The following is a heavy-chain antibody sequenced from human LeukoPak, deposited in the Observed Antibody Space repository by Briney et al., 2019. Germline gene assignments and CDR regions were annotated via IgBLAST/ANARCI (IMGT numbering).Heavy chain of an antibody. D-gene: IGHD6-19*01. J-gene: IGHJ4*02. V-gene: IGHV1-69*06. CDR1: EGTFSRSA. CDR2: ILPIFGTA. CDR3: ARESSSGSPLNFDY. Sequence: GSSVKLSCKASEGTFSRSAISWVRQAPGQGLEWMGGILPIFGTANYVQKFQGRVTITADKSTSTAYMGLSSLRSEDTAVYYCARESSSGSPLNFDYWGQGTLVTVSS.